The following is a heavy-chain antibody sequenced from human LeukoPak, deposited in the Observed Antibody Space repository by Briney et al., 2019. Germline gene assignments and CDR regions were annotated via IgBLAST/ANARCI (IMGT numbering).Heavy chain of an antibody. CDR3: ATSAGDYRAGHYYYMGV. CDR1: GYTFTGYY. J-gene: IGHJ6*03. V-gene: IGHV1-2*02. CDR2: INPNTAGT. Sequence: ASVKVSCKASGYTFTGYYFHWVRQAPGQGIEWMGWINPNTAGTNYAQKFLGGVTLTWDTSISTAYMELNRLTSDDTAVYYCATSAGDYRAGHYYYMGVWGKGTSVTVSS. D-gene: IGHD4-11*01.